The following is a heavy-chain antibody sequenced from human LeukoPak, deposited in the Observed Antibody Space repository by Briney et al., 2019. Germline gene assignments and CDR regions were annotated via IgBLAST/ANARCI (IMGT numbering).Heavy chain of an antibody. D-gene: IGHD3-10*01. CDR3: ARGSRGSGIYYSGYFDY. CDR2: INHSGST. CDR1: GGSFSGYY. Sequence: PSETLSLTCAVYGGSFSGYYWSWIRQPPGKGLEWIGEINHSGSTNYNPSLKSRVTISVDTSKNKFSLKLSSVTAADTAVYYCARGSRGSGIYYSGYFDYWGQGTLVTVSS. V-gene: IGHV4-34*01. J-gene: IGHJ4*02.